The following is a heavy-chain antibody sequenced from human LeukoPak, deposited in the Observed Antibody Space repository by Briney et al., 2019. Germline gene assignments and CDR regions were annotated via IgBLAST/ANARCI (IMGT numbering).Heavy chain of an antibody. V-gene: IGHV4-59*01. Sequence: SETLSLTCTVSGGSISSYHWSWIRQSPGKELEWIGYIYYTGTTNYNPSLKSRVTMSVDTSKNQFSLKLSSVTAADTAVYYCAGTPRWLQFDYWGQGTLVTVSS. CDR3: AGTPRWLQFDY. CDR2: IYYTGTT. J-gene: IGHJ4*02. D-gene: IGHD5-24*01. CDR1: GGSISSYH.